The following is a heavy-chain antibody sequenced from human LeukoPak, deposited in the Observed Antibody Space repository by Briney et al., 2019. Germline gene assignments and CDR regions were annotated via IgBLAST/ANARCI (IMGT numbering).Heavy chain of an antibody. V-gene: IGHV3-74*01. J-gene: IGHJ3*01. CDR2: INSDGSDT. CDR1: GFTFGSYW. D-gene: IGHD3-22*01. Sequence: PGGSLRLSCAASGFTFGSYWMHWVRQAPGKGLVWVSRINSDGSDTNYADSVKGRFTISRDNARNTVYLQMNSLRAEDTAVYYCARGWVPSDITLKWGQGTMVTVSS. CDR3: ARGWVPSDITLK.